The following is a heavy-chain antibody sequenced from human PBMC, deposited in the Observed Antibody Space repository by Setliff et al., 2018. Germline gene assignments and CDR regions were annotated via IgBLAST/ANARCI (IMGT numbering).Heavy chain of an antibody. D-gene: IGHD3-22*01. CDR2: IYYSGST. J-gene: IGHJ4*02. V-gene: IGHV4-31*02. Sequence: SETLSLTCTVSGGSISSGGYYWSWIRQHPGKGLEWIGYIYYSGSTYYNPSLKSRVTISVDTSKNQFSLKLSSVTAADTAVYYCARHPHYDSSGYRDYWGQGTLVTVSS. CDR1: GGSISSGGYY. CDR3: ARHPHYDSSGYRDY.